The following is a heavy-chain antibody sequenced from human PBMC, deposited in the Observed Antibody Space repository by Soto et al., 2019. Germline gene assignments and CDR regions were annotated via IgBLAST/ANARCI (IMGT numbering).Heavy chain of an antibody. D-gene: IGHD3-10*01. J-gene: IGHJ4*02. CDR3: AKDFTLILLPPDY. CDR2: ISYDGTNK. V-gene: IGHV3-30*18. CDR1: GFTFSNYG. Sequence: GGSLRLSCAASGFTFSNYGMHWVRQAPGKGLEWVAVISYDGTNKNYADSVKGRFTISRDNSKNTLYLQMNSLRTEDTAVYYCAKDFTLILLPPDYWGQGTLVTVSS.